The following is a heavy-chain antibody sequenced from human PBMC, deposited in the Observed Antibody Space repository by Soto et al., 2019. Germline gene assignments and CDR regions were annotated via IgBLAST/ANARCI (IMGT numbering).Heavy chain of an antibody. D-gene: IGHD6-19*01. Sequence: GGSLRLSCAASGLTFSRYAMNWVRQAPGKGLEWVSVISGTGGSASYADSVKGRFSIARVNSKNSMYLQMNMLGAVDTATYYCLKEGSGWYSLGSFDFLCRGTMVT. CDR1: GLTFSRYA. V-gene: IGHV3-23*01. J-gene: IGHJ3*01. CDR2: ISGTGGSA. CDR3: LKEGSGWYSLGSFDF.